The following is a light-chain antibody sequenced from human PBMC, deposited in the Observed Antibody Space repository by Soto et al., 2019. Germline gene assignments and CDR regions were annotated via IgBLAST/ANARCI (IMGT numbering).Light chain of an antibody. CDR3: QHFKSYPLT. J-gene: IGKJ4*01. V-gene: IGKV1-9*01. CDR2: EAS. CDR1: QGISSY. Sequence: IQLTQSPSSLSASVGDRVTITCRASQGISSYLAWYQQKPGKAPKLLIYEASTLQGAVPSRFSGSGSGTDFTLTISSLQPEEFATYYWQHFKSYPLTFGGGTKVEIK.